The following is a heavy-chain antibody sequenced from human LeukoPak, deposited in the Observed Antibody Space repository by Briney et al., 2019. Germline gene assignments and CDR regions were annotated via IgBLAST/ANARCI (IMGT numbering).Heavy chain of an antibody. CDR3: ARRTTVTIPFGY. V-gene: IGHV4-34*01. J-gene: IGHJ4*02. Sequence: SETLSLTCTVSGGSISSYYWSWIRQPPGKGLEWIGEINHSGSTNYNPSLKSRVTISVDKSKNQFSLKLSSVTAADTAVFYCARRTTVTIPFGYWGQGTLVTVSS. D-gene: IGHD4-11*01. CDR2: INHSGST. CDR1: GGSISSYY.